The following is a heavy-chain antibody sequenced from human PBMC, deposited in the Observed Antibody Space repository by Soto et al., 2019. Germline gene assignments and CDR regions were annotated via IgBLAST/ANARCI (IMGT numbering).Heavy chain of an antibody. CDR2: ISGSGGST. CDR1: GFTFSSYA. D-gene: IGHD3-3*01. Sequence: GGSLRLSCAASGFTFSSYAMSWVRQAPGKGLEWVSAISGSGGSTYYADSVKGRFTISRDNSKNTLYLQMNSLRAEDTAVYYCAKNPRDTIFGVVIKRLDYWGQGTLVTVSS. V-gene: IGHV3-23*01. CDR3: AKNPRDTIFGVVIKRLDY. J-gene: IGHJ4*02.